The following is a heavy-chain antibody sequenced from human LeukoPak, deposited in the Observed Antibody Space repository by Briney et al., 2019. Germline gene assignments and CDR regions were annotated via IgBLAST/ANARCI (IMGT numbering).Heavy chain of an antibody. V-gene: IGHV1-69*13. D-gene: IGHD1-26*01. CDR2: IIPIFGTA. CDR1: GGTFSSYA. Sequence: SVKVSCKASGGTFSSYAISWVRQAPGQGLEWMGGIIPIFGTANYAQKFQGRVTITADESTSTAYMELSSLRSEDTAVYYCARGGPDGLLYYYYYYMDVWGKGTTVTVSS. CDR3: ARGGPDGLLYYYYYYMDV. J-gene: IGHJ6*03.